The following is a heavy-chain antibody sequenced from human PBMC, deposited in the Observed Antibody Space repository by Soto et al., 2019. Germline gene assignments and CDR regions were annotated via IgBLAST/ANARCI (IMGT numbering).Heavy chain of an antibody. D-gene: IGHD3-10*01. J-gene: IGHJ6*02. CDR1: GYTLTELS. Sequence: ASVKVSCKVSGYTLTELSMHWVRQAPGKGLEWMGGFDPEDGETIYAQKFQGRVTMTEDTSTDTAYMELSSLRPEDTAVYYCATDQLVVPAARSEFGELFSYYGMDVWGQGTTVTVSS. CDR2: FDPEDGET. CDR3: ATDQLVVPAARSEFGELFSYYGMDV. V-gene: IGHV1-24*01.